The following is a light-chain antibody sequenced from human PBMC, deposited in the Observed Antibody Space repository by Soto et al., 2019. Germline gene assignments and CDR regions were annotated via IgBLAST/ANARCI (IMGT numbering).Light chain of an antibody. V-gene: IGKV3-20*01. CDR2: GAS. CDR3: QQYGSSPIT. CDR1: QSVTSNY. Sequence: EIVLTQSPGTLSLSPGERATLSCRASQSVTSNYLAWFQQKPGQAPRLLIYGASKRATGIPDRFSGSGSGTDFTLIISRLEPEDLAVDYCQQYGSSPITFGQGTRLEIK. J-gene: IGKJ5*01.